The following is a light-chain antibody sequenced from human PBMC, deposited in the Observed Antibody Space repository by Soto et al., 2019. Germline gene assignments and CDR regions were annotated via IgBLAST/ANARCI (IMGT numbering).Light chain of an antibody. V-gene: IGKV4-1*01. Sequence: DIVMTQSPDSLTVSLGERATINCKSSQSILSSSNNKNYLVWYQQKPGQPPKVLINWASTRESGVPDRFSCSGSGADVTLTISSLQAEDVAVYYFQQYYSTPPTFGGGTKLEIK. J-gene: IGKJ4*02. CDR1: QSILSSSNNKNY. CDR2: WAS. CDR3: QQYYSTPPT.